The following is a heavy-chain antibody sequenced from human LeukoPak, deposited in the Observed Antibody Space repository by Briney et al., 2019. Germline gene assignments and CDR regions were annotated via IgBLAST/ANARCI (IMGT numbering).Heavy chain of an antibody. D-gene: IGHD5-12*01. V-gene: IGHV4-39*01. CDR1: GGSISSSSYY. CDR3: ARHGEGYSFDF. J-gene: IGHJ4*02. CDR2: IFYTGST. Sequence: PSETLSLTCTVAGGSISSSSYYWGWIRQPPGKWLEWIGSIFYTGSTYYNPSLESRVTISVDTSKNRFSLKLSSVTAADTAVYYCARHGEGYSFDFWGQGTLLTVSS.